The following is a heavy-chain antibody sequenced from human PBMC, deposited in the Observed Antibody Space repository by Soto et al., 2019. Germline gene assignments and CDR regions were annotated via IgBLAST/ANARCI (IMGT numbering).Heavy chain of an antibody. V-gene: IGHV4-61*01. J-gene: IGHJ4*02. CDR2: ICSRGST. CDR3: AMAGNFGYFDA. CDR1: GGSVSSGTYY. D-gene: IGHD6-19*01. Sequence: QVQLQESGPGLVTPSETLSLTCTVSGGSVSSGTYYWSWIRQPPGKGLEWIGYICSRGSTNYNPSLKGRVTRSVDTSKNQFSLKLTSVTAEDTAVYYCAMAGNFGYFDAWGQGTLVTVSS.